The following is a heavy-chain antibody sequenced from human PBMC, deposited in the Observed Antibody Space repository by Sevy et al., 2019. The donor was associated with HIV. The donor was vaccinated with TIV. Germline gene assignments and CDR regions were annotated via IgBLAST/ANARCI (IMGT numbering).Heavy chain of an antibody. CDR2: IFGSGEVT. CDR3: AGARYDTSGSFDAFDI. V-gene: IGHV3-23*01. CDR1: GFSFSSYA. Sequence: GGSLRLSCAASGFSFSSYAMNWVRRAPGKGLEGVSTIFGSGEVTYYADSVKGGFTISRDKSKNTLFLQMHSLRAEDTAVYYWAGARYDTSGSFDAFDIWGQGTMVTVSS. J-gene: IGHJ3*02. D-gene: IGHD3-22*01.